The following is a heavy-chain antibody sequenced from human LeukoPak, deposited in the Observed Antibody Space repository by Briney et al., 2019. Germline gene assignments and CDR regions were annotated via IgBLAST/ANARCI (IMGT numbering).Heavy chain of an antibody. CDR2: ISSSSYI. V-gene: IGHV3-21*01. J-gene: IGHJ4*02. CDR3: ARDGDRYCSGGSCYYHY. CDR1: GFTFSSYS. D-gene: IGHD2-15*01. Sequence: GGSLRLSCAASGFTFSSYSMNWVRQAPGKGLEWVSSISSSSYIYYADSVKGRFTISRDNAKNSLYLQMNSLRAEDTAVYYCARDGDRYCSGGSCYYHYWGQGTLVTVSS.